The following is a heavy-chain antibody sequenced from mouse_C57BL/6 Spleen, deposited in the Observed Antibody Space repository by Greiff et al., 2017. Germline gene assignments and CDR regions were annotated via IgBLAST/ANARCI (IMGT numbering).Heavy chain of an antibody. CDR1: GYAFTNYL. D-gene: IGHD4-1*01. V-gene: IGHV1-54*01. CDR2: INPGSGGT. J-gene: IGHJ4*01. Sequence: VQLQQSGAELVRPGTSVKVSCKASGYAFTNYLIEWVKQRPGQGLEWIGVINPGSGGTNYNEKFKGKATLTADKSSSTAYMQLSSLTSEDSAVYFCARWGTGTSYYAMDYWGQGTSVTVSS. CDR3: ARWGTGTSYYAMDY.